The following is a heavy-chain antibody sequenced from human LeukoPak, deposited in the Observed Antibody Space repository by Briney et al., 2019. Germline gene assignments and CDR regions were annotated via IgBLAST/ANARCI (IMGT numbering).Heavy chain of an antibody. Sequence: GGSLRLSCAASGFTFSSYSMNWVRQAPGKGLEWVSAISGSGGSTYYADSVKGRFTISRDNSKNTLYLQMNSLRAEDTAVYYCARDRGGWFDPWGQGTLVTVSS. CDR3: ARDRGGWFDP. D-gene: IGHD3-10*01. V-gene: IGHV3-23*01. CDR1: GFTFSSYS. CDR2: ISGSGGST. J-gene: IGHJ5*02.